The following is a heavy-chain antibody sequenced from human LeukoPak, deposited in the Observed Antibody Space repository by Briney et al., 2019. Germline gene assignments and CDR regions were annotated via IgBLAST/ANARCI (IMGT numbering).Heavy chain of an antibody. D-gene: IGHD6-13*01. J-gene: IGHJ6*03. CDR1: GYTFTGYY. V-gene: IGHV1-2*02. CDR2: INPNSGGT. Sequence: ASVKVSCKASGYTFTGYYMHWVRQAPGQGLEWMGWINPNSGGTNYAQKFQGRVTMTRNTSISTAYMELSSLRSEDTAVYYCARVQYSSSWYYFYYYYMDVWGKGTTVTVSS. CDR3: ARVQYSSSWYYFYYYYMDV.